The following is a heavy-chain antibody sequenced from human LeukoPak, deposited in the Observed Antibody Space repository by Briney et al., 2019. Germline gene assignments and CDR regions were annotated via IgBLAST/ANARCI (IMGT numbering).Heavy chain of an antibody. D-gene: IGHD5-12*01. CDR1: CGSITTYP. CDR3: TRGSGYLPE. J-gene: IGHJ4*02. Sequence: SETLTLTCTVSCGSITTYPWSWIRHPPGKGLEFIGFIYSSGSTTYNPSLKSRVTISTDTPKNQFSLRLDSVSAADTALYYCTRGSGYLPEWGQGTLVTVSS. V-gene: IGHV4-59*13. CDR2: IYSSGST.